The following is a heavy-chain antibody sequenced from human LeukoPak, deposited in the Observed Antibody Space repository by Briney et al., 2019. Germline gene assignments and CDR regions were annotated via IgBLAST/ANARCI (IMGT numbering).Heavy chain of an antibody. CDR3: ARGVSFGGYGGNSGLPYFDY. CDR2: IWYDGSNK. D-gene: IGHD4-23*01. J-gene: IGHJ4*02. V-gene: IGHV3-33*01. CDR1: GFTFSSYG. Sequence: GGSLRLSCAASGFTFSSYGMHWVRQAPGKGLEWVAVIWYDGSNKYYADSVKGRFTISRDNPKNTLYLQMNSLRAEDTAVYYCARGVSFGGYGGNSGLPYFDYWGQGTLVTVSS.